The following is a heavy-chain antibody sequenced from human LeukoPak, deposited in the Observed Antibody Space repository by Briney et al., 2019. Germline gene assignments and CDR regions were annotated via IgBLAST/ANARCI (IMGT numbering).Heavy chain of an antibody. CDR1: GYSFTSYG. CDR2: ISAYNGNA. CDR3: SRVGYGAQHQGDY. D-gene: IGHD4/OR15-4a*01. V-gene: IGHV1-18*01. J-gene: IGHJ4*02. Sequence: ASVKVSCKASGYSFTSYGITWVRQAPGQGLEWMGWISAYNGNANYAQRPKDRATMTTDTSTTTAYMELSILRSGDPPCFICSRVGYGAQHQGDYWGQGSLVTAS.